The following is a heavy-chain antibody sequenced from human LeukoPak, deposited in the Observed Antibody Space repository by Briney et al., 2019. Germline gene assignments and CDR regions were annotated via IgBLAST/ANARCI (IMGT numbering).Heavy chain of an antibody. Sequence: SQTLSLTCAISGDTVSSNRVTWNWIRQSPSRGLEWLGRTYYRSTWYNDYAVSVRGRITVNPDTSKNQFSLHLNSVTPEDTAVYYCARRLTQYDCFDPWGQGILVTVSS. CDR2: TYYRSTWYN. J-gene: IGHJ5*02. CDR1: GDTVSSNRVT. V-gene: IGHV6-1*01. CDR3: ARRLTQYDCFDP. D-gene: IGHD2-2*01.